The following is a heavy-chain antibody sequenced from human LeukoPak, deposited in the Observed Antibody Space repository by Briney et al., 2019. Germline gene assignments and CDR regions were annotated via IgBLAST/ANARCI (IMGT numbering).Heavy chain of an antibody. D-gene: IGHD3-22*01. J-gene: IGHJ4*02. CDR2: ISDSDGRT. V-gene: IGHV3-23*01. Sequence: GGSLRLSCVVSGITLSNYGMRWLRQAPGKGLEWVAGISDSDGRTNYADSVKGRFTISRDSPKNTLYLQMNSLRAEDTAVYFCAKRGVVIRVILVGFHKEAYYFDSWGQGALVTVSS. CDR1: GITLSNYG. CDR3: AKRGVVIRVILVGFHKEAYYFDS.